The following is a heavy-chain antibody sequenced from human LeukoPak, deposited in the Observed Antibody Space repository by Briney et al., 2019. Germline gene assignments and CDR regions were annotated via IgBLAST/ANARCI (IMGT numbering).Heavy chain of an antibody. D-gene: IGHD1-1*01. CDR2: IGISSNKI. CDR3: AKDRELERDDAFDI. V-gene: IGHV3-21*04. J-gene: IGHJ3*02. Sequence: GGSLRLSCAASGFTVSSNYMSWVRQAPGKGLEWVSSIGISSNKIYYADSVKGRFTISRDNSKNTLYLQMNSLRAEDTAVYYCAKDRELERDDAFDIWGQGTMVTVSS. CDR1: GFTVSSNY.